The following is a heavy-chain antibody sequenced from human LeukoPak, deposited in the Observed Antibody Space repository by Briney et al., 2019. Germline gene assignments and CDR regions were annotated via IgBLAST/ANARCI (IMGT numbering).Heavy chain of an antibody. CDR1: GYSFTSYW. Sequence: GESLKISCKGSGYSFTSYWIGLVRQMPGKGLEWMGIIYPGDSDTRYSPSFQGQVTISADKSVSTAYLQWSSLKASDTAMYYCATAPLYCSSTSCYFDYWGQGTLVTVSS. CDR3: ATAPLYCSSTSCYFDY. V-gene: IGHV5-51*01. CDR2: IYPGDSDT. J-gene: IGHJ4*02. D-gene: IGHD2-2*01.